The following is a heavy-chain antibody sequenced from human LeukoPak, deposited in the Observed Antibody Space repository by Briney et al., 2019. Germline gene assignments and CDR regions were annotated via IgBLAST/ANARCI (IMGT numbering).Heavy chain of an antibody. CDR1: GGTFSSYA. V-gene: IGHV1-69*13. CDR3: ARVVVDDILTGYHSVGSRPLRSYYYYYYMDV. CDR2: IIPIFGTA. Sequence: GASVKVSCKASGGTFSSYAISWVRQAPGQGLEWMGGIIPIFGTANYAQKFQGRVTITADESTSTAYMELSSLRSEDTAVYYCARVVVDDILTGYHSVGSRPLRSYYYYYYMDVWGKGTTVTISS. D-gene: IGHD3-9*01. J-gene: IGHJ6*03.